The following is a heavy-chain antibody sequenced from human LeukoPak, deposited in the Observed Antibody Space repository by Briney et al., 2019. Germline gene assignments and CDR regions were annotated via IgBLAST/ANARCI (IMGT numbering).Heavy chain of an antibody. Sequence: SETLSLTCTVSGGSISSHHWSWIRQPAGKGLEWIGRIYTSGSTNYNPSLKSRVTMSVDTSKNQFSLKLSSVTAADPAVYYCARVAKDRSGWDGGDYFDYWGQGTLVTVSS. V-gene: IGHV4-4*07. CDR2: IYTSGST. CDR1: GGSISSHH. D-gene: IGHD6-19*01. J-gene: IGHJ4*02. CDR3: ARVAKDRSGWDGGDYFDY.